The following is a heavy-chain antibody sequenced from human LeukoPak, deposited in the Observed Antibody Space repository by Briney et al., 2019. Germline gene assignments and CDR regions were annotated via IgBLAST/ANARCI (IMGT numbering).Heavy chain of an antibody. V-gene: IGHV5-51*01. D-gene: IGHD1-26*01. CDR3: ARLRDGSAFGAIDY. CDR1: GYSFPGYW. J-gene: IGHJ4*02. Sequence: GESLKISCKSSGYSFPGYWIGWVRHMPGKGLEWVGIIYPGDSDTRYSPSFQGQVTISADKSISTAYLQWSSLKASDTAIYYCARLRDGSAFGAIDYWGQGTLVTVSS. CDR2: IYPGDSDT.